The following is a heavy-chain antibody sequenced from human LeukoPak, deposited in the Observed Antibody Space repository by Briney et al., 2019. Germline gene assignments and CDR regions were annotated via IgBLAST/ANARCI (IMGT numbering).Heavy chain of an antibody. CDR2: IYYSGST. Sequence: PSETLSLTCTVSGGSISSHYWSWIRQPPGKGLEWIGYIYYSGSTNYNPSLKSRVTISVDTSKNQFSLKLSSVTAADTAVYYCARSPYYYDSGGYPPYYFDYWGQGTLVTVSS. CDR1: GGSISSHY. V-gene: IGHV4-59*11. CDR3: ARSPYYYDSGGYPPYYFDY. D-gene: IGHD3-22*01. J-gene: IGHJ4*02.